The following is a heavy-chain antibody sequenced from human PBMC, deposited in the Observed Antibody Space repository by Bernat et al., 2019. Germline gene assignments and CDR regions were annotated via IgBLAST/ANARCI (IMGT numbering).Heavy chain of an antibody. Sequence: EVQLVESGGGLVQPGGSLRLSCAASGFTFTNYAMTWVRQAPGKGLEWVSAISDSSSRIYYADSVKGRFTISRDNSKNTLYLQMNSLRAEDTAVYYCAKAGMVYYFDYWGQGTLVTVSS. D-gene: IGHD2-8*01. CDR1: GFTFTNYA. V-gene: IGHV3-23*04. CDR3: AKAGMVYYFDY. CDR2: ISDSSSRI. J-gene: IGHJ4*02.